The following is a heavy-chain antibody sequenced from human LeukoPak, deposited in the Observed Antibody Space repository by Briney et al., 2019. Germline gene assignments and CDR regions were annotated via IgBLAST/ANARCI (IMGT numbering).Heavy chain of an antibody. Sequence: ASVKVSCKASGYTFTSYYMQWVRQAPGQGLEWMGIINPSGGSTSYAQKFQGRVTMTRDTSTSTVYMELSSLRSEDTAVYYCARGFVEYSSSSDPDYWGQGTLVTVSS. CDR1: GYTFTSYY. V-gene: IGHV1-46*01. D-gene: IGHD6-6*01. CDR3: ARGFVEYSSSSDPDY. CDR2: INPSGGST. J-gene: IGHJ4*02.